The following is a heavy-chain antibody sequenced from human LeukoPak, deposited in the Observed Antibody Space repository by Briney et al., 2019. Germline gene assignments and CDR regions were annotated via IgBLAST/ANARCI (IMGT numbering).Heavy chain of an antibody. CDR1: GDSISRYY. CDR2: IYNGGII. D-gene: IGHD3-22*01. Sequence: PSETLSLTCTVSGDSISRYYWSWIRRPAGKGLEWIGRIYNGGIITYNASLKSRVRISVETSKNQFSLRLSSVTAADTAVYFCARGILRDYYDSSGFYHRGGVGYWGQGTLVTVSS. V-gene: IGHV4-4*07. J-gene: IGHJ4*02. CDR3: ARGILRDYYDSSGFYHRGGVGY.